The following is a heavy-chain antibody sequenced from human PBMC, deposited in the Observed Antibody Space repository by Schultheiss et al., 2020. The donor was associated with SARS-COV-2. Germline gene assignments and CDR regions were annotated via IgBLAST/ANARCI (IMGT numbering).Heavy chain of an antibody. Sequence: GSLRLSCAVYGGSFSGYYWSWIRQPPGKGLEWIGEINHSGSTNYNPSLKSRVTISVDTSKNQFSLKLSSVTAADTAVYYCARGFEYSSSPIDYWGQGTLVTGSS. CDR2: INHSGST. J-gene: IGHJ4*02. CDR1: GGSFSGYY. V-gene: IGHV4-34*01. D-gene: IGHD6-6*01. CDR3: ARGFEYSSSPIDY.